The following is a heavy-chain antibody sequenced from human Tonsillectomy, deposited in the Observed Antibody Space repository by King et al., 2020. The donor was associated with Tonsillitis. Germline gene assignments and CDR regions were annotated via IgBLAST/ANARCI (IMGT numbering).Heavy chain of an antibody. CDR3: ARYYDSSCYYPILHYYYGMDV. D-gene: IGHD3-22*01. CDR2: ISAYNGNT. Sequence: QLVQSGAEVKKPGASVKVSCKASGYTFTSYGISWVRQAPGQGLEWMGWISAYNGNTNYAQKLQGRVTMTTDTSTSTAYMELRSLRSDDTAVYYCARYYDSSCYYPILHYYYGMDVWGQGTTVTVSS. V-gene: IGHV1-18*04. J-gene: IGHJ6*02. CDR1: GYTFTSYG.